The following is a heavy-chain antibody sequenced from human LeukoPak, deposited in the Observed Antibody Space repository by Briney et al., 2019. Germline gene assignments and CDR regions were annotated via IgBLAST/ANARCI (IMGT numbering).Heavy chain of an antibody. D-gene: IGHD3-3*01. Sequence: SSETLSLTCTVSGGSIRNYYWSWIRQPPGKGLEWIAYLHYSGSTNNNPSLKSRITKSVDTSNKQFSLRLSSVTAADTAVYYCARVYTSGYYPQWYFDLWGPGTPVTVSS. CDR1: GGSIRNYY. J-gene: IGHJ2*01. CDR2: LHYSGST. CDR3: ARVYTSGYYPQWYFDL. V-gene: IGHV4-59*12.